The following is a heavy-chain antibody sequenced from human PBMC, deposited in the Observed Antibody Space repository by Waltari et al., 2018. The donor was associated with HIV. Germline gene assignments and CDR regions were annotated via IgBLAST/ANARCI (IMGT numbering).Heavy chain of an antibody. V-gene: IGHV1-8*01. CDR2: MNPSTGNA. J-gene: IGHJ5*02. CDR1: GYPFTNYY. Sequence: QGQLVQSGAEVKQSGASVRISCKASGYPFTNYYINWLRQATGQGLEWMGWMNPSTGNAGYAHNFQGRVTMTRDIPINTAYMELSGLTSHDTAVYYCSTSRPGAMFGDAWGQGTLVTVSS. D-gene: IGHD3-3*01. CDR3: STSRPGAMFGDA.